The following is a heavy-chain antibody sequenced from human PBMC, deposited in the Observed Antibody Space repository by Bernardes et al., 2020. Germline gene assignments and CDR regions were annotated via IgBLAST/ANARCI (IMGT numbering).Heavy chain of an antibody. J-gene: IGHJ4*02. Sequence: GGSLLLSCAASGFTFRSYAMSWVRQAPGPGLEWVSFITGSGDRTVDADSVKGRFTISRDNFQNTLYLQMNSLRAEDTAVYYCAREPNRRADFWGQGTLVTVSS. CDR2: ITGSGDRT. CDR1: GFTFRSYA. V-gene: IGHV3-23*01. CDR3: AREPNRRADF.